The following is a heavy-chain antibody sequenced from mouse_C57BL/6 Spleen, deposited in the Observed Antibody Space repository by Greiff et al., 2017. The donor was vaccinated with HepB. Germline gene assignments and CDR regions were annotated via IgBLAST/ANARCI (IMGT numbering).Heavy chain of an antibody. V-gene: IGHV5-17*01. CDR2: ICSGSSTI. Sequence: EVQGVESGGGLVKPGGFLKPFCAASGFTFRDYGMHWVRQAPEKGLEWVAYICSGSSTIYYADTVKGRFTIYRDNAKNTLFLQMTSLRSEDTSMYYCARDGVVAVYAMDYWGQGTSVTVSS. D-gene: IGHD1-1*01. J-gene: IGHJ4*01. CDR1: GFTFRDYG. CDR3: ARDGVVAVYAMDY.